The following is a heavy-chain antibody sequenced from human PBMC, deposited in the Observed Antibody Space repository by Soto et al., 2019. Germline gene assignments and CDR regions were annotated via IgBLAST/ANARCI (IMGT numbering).Heavy chain of an antibody. Sequence: SETLSLTCTVSGGSISSGGYYWSWIRQHPGKGLEWIGYIYYSGSTYYNPSLKSRVTISVDTSKNQFSLKLSSVTAADTAVYYCARGGQWLTDFDYWGQGTLVTVSS. D-gene: IGHD6-19*01. CDR1: GGSISSGGYY. CDR3: ARGGQWLTDFDY. CDR2: IYYSGST. J-gene: IGHJ4*02. V-gene: IGHV4-31*03.